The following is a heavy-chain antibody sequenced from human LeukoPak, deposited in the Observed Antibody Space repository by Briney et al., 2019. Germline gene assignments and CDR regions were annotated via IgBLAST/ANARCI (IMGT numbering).Heavy chain of an antibody. J-gene: IGHJ4*02. CDR2: MNPNSGNT. Sequence: GASVKVSCKASGYTFTSYDINWVRQATGQGLEWMGWMNPNSGNTGYAQKFQGRVTMTRNTSISTAYMELSSLRSEDTAVYYCSEHRYYDSSGYFIRDYWGQGTLVTVSS. V-gene: IGHV1-8*01. CDR3: SEHRYYDSSGYFIRDY. D-gene: IGHD3-22*01. CDR1: GYTFTSYD.